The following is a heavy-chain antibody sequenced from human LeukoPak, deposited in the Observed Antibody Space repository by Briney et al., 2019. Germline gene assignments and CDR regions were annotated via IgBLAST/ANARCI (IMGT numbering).Heavy chain of an antibody. V-gene: IGHV3-43D*03. CDR1: GFTFDDYA. Sequence: GGSLRLSCAASGFTFDDYAMHWVRQAPGKGLEWVSLISWDGGSTYYADSVKGRFTISRDNSKNTLYLQMNSLRAEDTAVYYCAKAVNYGSGSYYNVGRNWFDPWGQGTLVTVSS. J-gene: IGHJ5*02. CDR3: AKAVNYGSGSYYNVGRNWFDP. D-gene: IGHD3-10*01. CDR2: ISWDGGST.